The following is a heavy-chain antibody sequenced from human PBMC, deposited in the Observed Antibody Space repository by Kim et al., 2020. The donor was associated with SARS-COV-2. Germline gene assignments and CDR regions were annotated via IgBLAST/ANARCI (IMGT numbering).Heavy chain of an antibody. CDR2: IYYSGST. J-gene: IGHJ5*02. Sequence: SETLSLTCTVSGGSISSYYWSWIRQPPGKGLEWIGYIYYSGSTNYNPSXKXRXXXXXXXXXXXFSLXXXSVTAADTXXXXCAXXXSXXXSSPXXWXXXWGXGT. V-gene: IGHV4-59*13. CDR3: AXXXSXXXSSPXXWXXX. D-gene: IGHD6-6*01. CDR1: GGSISSYY.